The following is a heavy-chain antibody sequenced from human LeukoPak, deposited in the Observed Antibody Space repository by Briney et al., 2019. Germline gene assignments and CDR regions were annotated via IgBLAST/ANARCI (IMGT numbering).Heavy chain of an antibody. CDR2: TYYRSKWYN. CDR3: ARGQYSAHDY. CDR1: GDNVFSSSVA. J-gene: IGHJ4*02. Sequence: SQTLSLTCAISGDNVFSSSVAWNWIRQSPSRGLEWLGRTYYRSKWYNDYAVSVKSRITINLDTSKNQLSLQLNSVTPEDTAVYYCARGQYSAHDYWGQGTLVTVSA. V-gene: IGHV6-1*01. D-gene: IGHD4-11*01.